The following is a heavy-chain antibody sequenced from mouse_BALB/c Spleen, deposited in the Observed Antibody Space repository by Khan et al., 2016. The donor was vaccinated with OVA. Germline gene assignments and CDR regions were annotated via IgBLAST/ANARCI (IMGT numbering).Heavy chain of an antibody. J-gene: IGHJ2*01. CDR1: GYTFTSYW. Sequence: LQQSGSELVRPGASVKLSCKASGYTFTSYWMHWVKQRPGQGLEWIGNIYPGSGSTNYDEKFKSKATLTVDTSSSTAYMQLSSLTSEDSAVYYCTRGEYDGDYWGQGTTVTVSS. V-gene: IGHV1S22*01. D-gene: IGHD2-14*01. CDR2: IYPGSGST. CDR3: TRGEYDGDY.